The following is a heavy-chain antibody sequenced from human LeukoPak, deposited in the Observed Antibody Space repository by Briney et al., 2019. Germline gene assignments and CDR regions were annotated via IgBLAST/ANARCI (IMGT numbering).Heavy chain of an antibody. D-gene: IGHD3-22*01. CDR3: ARDSDSSYFDY. V-gene: IGHV4-59*06. Sequence: SETLSLTCTVSGGSISSYYWSWIRQHPGKGLEWIGYIYYSGSTYYNPSLKSRVTISVDTSKNQFSLKLSSVTAADTAVYYCARDSDSSYFDYWGQGTLVTVSS. CDR2: IYYSGST. CDR1: GGSISSYY. J-gene: IGHJ4*02.